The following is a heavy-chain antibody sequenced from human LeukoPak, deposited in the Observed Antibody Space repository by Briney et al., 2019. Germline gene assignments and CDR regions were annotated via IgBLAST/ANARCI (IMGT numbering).Heavy chain of an antibody. Sequence: PSETLSLTSIDFRDPISTYHWNWIRKPPGKGLEWIAYMQSTGNSQYNSSLKSRVAMSVDTSKNQVVLNLSSVTAADTAVYYCARDKRHSYGRYFAHWGQGMLVTVSS. V-gene: IGHV4-59*01. J-gene: IGHJ4*02. CDR2: MQSTGNS. CDR3: ARDKRHSYGRYFAH. D-gene: IGHD5-18*01. CDR1: RDPISTYH.